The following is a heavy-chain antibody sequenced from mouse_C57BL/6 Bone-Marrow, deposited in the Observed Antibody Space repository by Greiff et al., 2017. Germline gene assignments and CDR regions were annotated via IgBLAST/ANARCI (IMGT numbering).Heavy chain of an antibody. CDR2: INPNNGGT. J-gene: IGHJ1*03. V-gene: IGHV1-26*01. Sequence: EVQLQQSGPELVKPGASVKISCKASGYTFTDYYMNWVKQSHGKSLEWIGDINPNNGGTSYNQKFKGKATLTVDKSSSTDYMELRSLTSEDSAVYYCARTLLYGSSYWWYFDVWGTGTTVTVAS. D-gene: IGHD1-1*01. CDR1: GYTFTDYY. CDR3: ARTLLYGSSYWWYFDV.